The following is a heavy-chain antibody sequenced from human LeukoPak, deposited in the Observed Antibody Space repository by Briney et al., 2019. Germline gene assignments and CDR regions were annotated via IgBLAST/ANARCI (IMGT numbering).Heavy chain of an antibody. Sequence: GGSLRLSCAASVYTHSSFSMKCVRQAPGEGGEWVSYIISSRSYIYYEDSVKGRFTVSGDTARRSLYQQINSLGADDTAVYYCSRDLGGFGDYNFLSGSDYWGQGALVTVSS. CDR1: VYTHSSFS. CDR2: IISSRSYI. V-gene: IGHV3-21*01. CDR3: SRDLGGFGDYNFLSGSDY. D-gene: IGHD3-3*01. J-gene: IGHJ4*02.